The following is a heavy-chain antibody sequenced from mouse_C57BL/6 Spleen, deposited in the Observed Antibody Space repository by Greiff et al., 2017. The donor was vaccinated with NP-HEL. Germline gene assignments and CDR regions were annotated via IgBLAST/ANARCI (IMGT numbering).Heavy chain of an antibody. D-gene: IGHD2-3*01. CDR1: GFTFSDYG. CDR2: ISSGSSTI. CDR3: ARPIYDGYYVAY. V-gene: IGHV5-17*01. Sequence: EVKLMESGGGLVKPGGSLKLSCAASGFTFSDYGMHWVRQAPEKGLEWVAYISSGSSTISYADTVKGRSTISRDNAKNTLFLQMTSLRSEDTAMYYCARPIYDGYYVAYWGQGTLVTVSA. J-gene: IGHJ3*01.